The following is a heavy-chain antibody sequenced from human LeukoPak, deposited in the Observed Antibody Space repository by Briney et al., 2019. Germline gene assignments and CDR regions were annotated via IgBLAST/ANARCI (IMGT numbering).Heavy chain of an antibody. CDR2: IYYSGST. CDR1: GGSISSSSYY. V-gene: IGHV4-39*07. Sequence: SETLSLTCTVSGGSISSSSYYWGWIRQPPGKGLEWIGSIYYSGSTNYNPSLKSRVTISVDTSKNQFSLKLSSVTAADTAVYYCARGEGYSSRVSGFDYWGQGTLVTVSS. D-gene: IGHD6-13*01. J-gene: IGHJ4*02. CDR3: ARGEGYSSRVSGFDY.